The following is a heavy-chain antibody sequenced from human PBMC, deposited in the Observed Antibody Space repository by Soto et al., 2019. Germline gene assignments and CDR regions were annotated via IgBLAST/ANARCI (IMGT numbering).Heavy chain of an antibody. CDR1: GYTFSNYA. Sequence: QVKLMQSGGEVKKPGASVKVSCKGSGYTFSNYAISWVRQARGQGLEWMGWVSAYNGHTTRYAQKFQGRVSMTTDTSTSTAYMELRSLTSDDTAVYYCARIKEDGYNQGYWGQGTLISVSS. CDR2: VSAYNGHTT. CDR3: ARIKEDGYNQGY. J-gene: IGHJ4*02. D-gene: IGHD5-18*01. V-gene: IGHV1-18*01.